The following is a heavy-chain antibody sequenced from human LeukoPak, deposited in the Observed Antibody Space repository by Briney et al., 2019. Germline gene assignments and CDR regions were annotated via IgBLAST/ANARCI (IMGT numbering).Heavy chain of an antibody. Sequence: GGSLRLSCAASGFTFSSYEMNWVRQAPGKGLEWVSYISSSGSTIYYADSVKGRFTISRDNAKNSLYLQMNSLRAEDTAVYYCARDTDYLGTYWGQGTLVTVSS. V-gene: IGHV3-48*03. CDR2: ISSSGSTI. CDR1: GFTFSSYE. D-gene: IGHD4-11*01. CDR3: ARDTDYLGTY. J-gene: IGHJ4*02.